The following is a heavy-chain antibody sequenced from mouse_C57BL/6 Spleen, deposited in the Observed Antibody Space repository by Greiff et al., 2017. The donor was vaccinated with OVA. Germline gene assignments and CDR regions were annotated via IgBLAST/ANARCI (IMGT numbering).Heavy chain of an antibody. CDR1: GYPFTSYW. CDR2: IYPGNSDP. D-gene: IGHD1-1*01. Sequence: EVQLQQSGTVLARPGASVKMSCKTSGYPFTSYWMHWVKQRPGQGLEWIGDIYPGNSDPSYNQKFKGKAKLTAVTSASTAYMELSSLTNEDSAVYYCTRYKVAPYYAMDYWGQGTSVTVSS. J-gene: IGHJ4*01. V-gene: IGHV1-5*01. CDR3: TRYKVAPYYAMDY.